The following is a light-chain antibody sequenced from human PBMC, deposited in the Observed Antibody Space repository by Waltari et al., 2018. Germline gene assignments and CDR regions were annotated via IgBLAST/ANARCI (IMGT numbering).Light chain of an antibody. CDR2: VNSDGSH. Sequence: QLVLTQSPSASASLRASVKLTCTPSSGSSPNIIASLQQQPEKGPRYLMNVNSDGSHNKGVGIPDRFSGSSSGAERYLTISSLQSEDEADYYCQTGGHGTWVFGGGTRLTVL. CDR1: SGSSPNI. CDR3: QTGGHGTWV. V-gene: IGLV4-69*01. J-gene: IGLJ3*02.